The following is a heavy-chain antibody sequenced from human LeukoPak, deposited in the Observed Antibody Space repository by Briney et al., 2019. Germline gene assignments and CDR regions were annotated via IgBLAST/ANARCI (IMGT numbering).Heavy chain of an antibody. Sequence: GGSLRLSCAASGFTFSNAGMSWVRQAPGKGLEWVGRIKSKTDGGPTDYAAPAKGRFTISRDDSKNTLYLKMNSLKTEDTAVYYCTTGPSLGYCSGGSCAVHDYWGQGTLVTVSS. J-gene: IGHJ4*02. D-gene: IGHD2-15*01. CDR2: IKSKTDGGPT. V-gene: IGHV3-15*01. CDR1: GFTFSNAG. CDR3: TTGPSLGYCSGGSCAVHDY.